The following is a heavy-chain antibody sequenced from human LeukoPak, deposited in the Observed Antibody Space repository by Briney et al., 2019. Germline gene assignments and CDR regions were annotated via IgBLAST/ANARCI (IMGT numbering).Heavy chain of an antibody. J-gene: IGHJ4*02. CDR3: ARMEMATAIFDY. CDR2: ISAYNGNT. CDR1: GYTFTSYA. V-gene: IGHV1-18*01. D-gene: IGHD5-24*01. Sequence: GASVKVSCKASGYTFTSYAITWVRQAPGQGLEWMGWISAYNGNTNYAQNLQGRVTMTTDTSTSTAYMELRSLRSDDTAMYYCARMEMATAIFDYWGQGTLVTASS.